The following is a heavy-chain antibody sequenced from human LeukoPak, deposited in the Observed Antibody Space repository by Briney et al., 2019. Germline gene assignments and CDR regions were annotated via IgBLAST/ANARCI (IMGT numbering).Heavy chain of an antibody. J-gene: IGHJ6*02. CDR1: ELTFSGYW. V-gene: IGHV3-7*01. D-gene: IGHD4-17*01. CDR3: ARDRRSRHSDYGYYYYGLDV. CDR2: IRQDGGQT. Sequence: GGSLRLSCAASELTFSGYWMNWVRQARGKGLQWVGSIRQDGGQTHYSDSVKGRFTISRDNAKRSLYLQMNSLRPEDTAVYYCARDRRSRHSDYGYYYYGLDVWGQGTTVTVSS.